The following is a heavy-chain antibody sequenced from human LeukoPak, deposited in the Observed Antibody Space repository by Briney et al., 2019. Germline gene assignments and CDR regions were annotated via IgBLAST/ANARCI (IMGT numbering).Heavy chain of an antibody. Sequence: GGSLRLSCAASGFTFSSYAMSWVRQAPGKGLGWVSAISGSGGSTYYADSVKGRFTISRDNSKNTLYLQMNSLRAEDTAVYYCAKDPYSSGWYDPTYYFDYWGQGTLVTVSS. CDR1: GFTFSSYA. CDR2: ISGSGGST. D-gene: IGHD6-19*01. V-gene: IGHV3-23*01. J-gene: IGHJ4*02. CDR3: AKDPYSSGWYDPTYYFDY.